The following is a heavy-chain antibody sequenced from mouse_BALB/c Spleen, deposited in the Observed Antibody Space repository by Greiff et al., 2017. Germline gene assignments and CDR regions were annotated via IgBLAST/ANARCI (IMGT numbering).Heavy chain of an antibody. D-gene: IGHD1-1*01. V-gene: IGHV1-66*01. CDR2: IYAGTGGT. CDR3: ARHTECRYYYGISYYAMDY. J-gene: IGHJ4*01. CDR1: GFTFSSSY. Sequence: QVQLKQSGAELVKPGASVKLSCKTSGFTFSSSYISWLKQKPGQSLEWIAWIYAGTGGTSYNQKFTGKAQLTVDTSSSTAYMQFSSLTTEDSAIYYGARHTECRYYYGISYYAMDYWGQGTSVTVSS.